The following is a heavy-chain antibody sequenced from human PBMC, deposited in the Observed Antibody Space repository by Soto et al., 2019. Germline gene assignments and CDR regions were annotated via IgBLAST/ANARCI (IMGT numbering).Heavy chain of an antibody. Sequence: ELQVLESGGGLVQPGGSLRLTCAASGFTLSEYGTSWVRQAPGKGLEWVSFASGSGDSTYYTDSVKGRFTISRDSSKNTVCLQMNSLRAEDTAVYYCATSNYGERDWGQGTLVTVSS. CDR2: ASGSGDST. D-gene: IGHD3-10*01. V-gene: IGHV3-23*01. J-gene: IGHJ4*02. CDR3: ATSNYGERD. CDR1: GFTLSEYG.